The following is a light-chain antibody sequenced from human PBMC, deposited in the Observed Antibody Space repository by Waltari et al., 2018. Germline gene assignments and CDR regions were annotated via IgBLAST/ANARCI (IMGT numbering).Light chain of an antibody. CDR2: GVS. V-gene: IGLV2-14*01. Sequence: QSALTQPASVSGSPGQSVTIFCAGTSNDVGGYNSVSWYQEHPGQAPRVIYGVSDRPSGVSDRFSGSKSGNTASLTISGLQAEDEADYYCSSQSSNDVVLFGGGTKLTVL. CDR1: SNDVGGYNS. J-gene: IGLJ2*01. CDR3: SSQSSNDVVL.